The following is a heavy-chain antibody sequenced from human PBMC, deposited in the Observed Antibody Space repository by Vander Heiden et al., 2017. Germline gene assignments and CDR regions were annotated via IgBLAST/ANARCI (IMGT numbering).Heavy chain of an antibody. CDR3: ARDARRGDIVLMVYAIRGDFDY. Sequence: QVQLVESGGGVVQPGRSLRPSCAASGFPFTSYALHWVRQAPGKGLEWVAVISYDGSNKYYADSVKGRFTISRDNSKNTLYLQMNSLRAEDTAVYYCARDARRGDIVLMVYAIRGDFDYWGQGTLVTVSS. CDR2: ISYDGSNK. J-gene: IGHJ4*02. V-gene: IGHV3-30*04. D-gene: IGHD2-8*01. CDR1: GFPFTSYA.